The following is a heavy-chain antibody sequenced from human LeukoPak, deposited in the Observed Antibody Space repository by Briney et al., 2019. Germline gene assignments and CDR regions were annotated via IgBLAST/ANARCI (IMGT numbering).Heavy chain of an antibody. CDR1: GYTFTGYY. CDR2: INPSGGST. Sequence: GASVKVSCKASGYTFTGYYMHWVRQAPGQGLEWMGIINPSGGSTSYAQKFQGRVTMTRDMSTSTVYMELSSLRSEDTAVYYCARAWVRDIVVVPAAMANWFDPWGQGTLVTVSS. V-gene: IGHV1-46*01. CDR3: ARAWVRDIVVVPAAMANWFDP. D-gene: IGHD2-2*01. J-gene: IGHJ5*02.